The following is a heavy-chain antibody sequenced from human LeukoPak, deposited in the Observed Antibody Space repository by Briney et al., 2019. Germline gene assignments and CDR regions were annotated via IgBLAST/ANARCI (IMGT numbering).Heavy chain of an antibody. D-gene: IGHD2-21*02. V-gene: IGHV3-23*01. CDR1: GFSFSSHT. J-gene: IGHJ4*01. Sequence: SGGSLRVSCAGSGFSFSSHTMNWVGQAPGKGLQWVSAISGSGGSAYYADSVKGRFTISRDNSKDTLYLQMNSLRAEDTAVYYCARESGGGGDDYWGHGTLVTVSS. CDR3: ARESGGGGDDY. CDR2: ISGSGGSA.